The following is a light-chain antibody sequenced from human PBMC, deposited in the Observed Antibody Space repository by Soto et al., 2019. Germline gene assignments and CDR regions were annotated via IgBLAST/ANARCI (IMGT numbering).Light chain of an antibody. CDR2: AAS. CDR3: QQYHSAPRT. V-gene: IGKV1-27*01. J-gene: IGKJ1*01. CDR1: QDISYY. Sequence: DIQMTQSPSSLSASVGDRVTITCRANQDISYYLAWYQQKQGKVPKLLIYAASTLPSGVPSRFSGSGSGTDFTLTISSLQPEDIATYYCQQYHSAPRTFGQGTKVEIK.